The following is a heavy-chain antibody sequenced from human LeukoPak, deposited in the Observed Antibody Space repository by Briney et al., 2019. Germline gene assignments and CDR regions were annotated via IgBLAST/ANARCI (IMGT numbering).Heavy chain of an antibody. Sequence: PSETLSLTCAVYGGSFSGYYWSWIRQPPGKGLEWIGEINHSGSTNYNPSLKSRVTISVDTSKNQLSLKLSSVTAADTAVYYCARKGYVRVIDYWGQGTLVTVSS. J-gene: IGHJ4*02. CDR3: ARKGYVRVIDY. D-gene: IGHD5-12*01. CDR2: INHSGST. V-gene: IGHV4-34*01. CDR1: GGSFSGYY.